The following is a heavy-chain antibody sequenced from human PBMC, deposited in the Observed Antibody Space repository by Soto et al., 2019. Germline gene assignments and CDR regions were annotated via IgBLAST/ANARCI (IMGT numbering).Heavy chain of an antibody. CDR3: ARDNSGYEGGLYYYYYMDV. CDR1: GFTFSSYS. J-gene: IGHJ6*03. Sequence: GGSLRLSCAASGFTFSSYSMNWVRQAPGKGLEWVSYISSSSSTIYYADAVKGGFTISRDNAKNSLYLQMNSLRAEDTAVYYCARDNSGYEGGLYYYYYMDVWGKGTTVTVSS. D-gene: IGHD5-12*01. V-gene: IGHV3-48*01. CDR2: ISSSSSTI.